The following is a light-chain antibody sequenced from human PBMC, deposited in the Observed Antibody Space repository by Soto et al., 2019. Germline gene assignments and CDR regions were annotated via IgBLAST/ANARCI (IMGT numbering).Light chain of an antibody. CDR2: KAS. J-gene: IGKJ1*01. CDR3: QQYNSYPWT. Sequence: DIPMTQSPSTLSASVGDRVTITCRASQSISSWLAWYQQKPGKAPKLLTYKASSLESGVPSRFSGSGSGTEFTLTISSLQPDDFATYYCQQYNSYPWTFSQGTKVEIK. V-gene: IGKV1-5*03. CDR1: QSISSW.